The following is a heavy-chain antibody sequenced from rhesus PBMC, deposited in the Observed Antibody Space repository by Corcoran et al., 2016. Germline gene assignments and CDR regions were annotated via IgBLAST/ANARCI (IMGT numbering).Heavy chain of an antibody. D-gene: IGHD4-23*01. CDR1: GGSISGYSY. CDR2: IHGNSANT. V-gene: IGHV4-73*01. CDR3: VRDLSNRFDV. Sequence: QVNLQQWGEGLVKPSETLSLTCAVYGGSISGYSYWTWIRQPPGKGLEWIGFIHGNSANTNYSPPLKNRVTISKDTAKNQFSLRLTSVTAADTAVYYCVRDLSNRFDVWGPGVLVTVSS. J-gene: IGHJ5-1*01.